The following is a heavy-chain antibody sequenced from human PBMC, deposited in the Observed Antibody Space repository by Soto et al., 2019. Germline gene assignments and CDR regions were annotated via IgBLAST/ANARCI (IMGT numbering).Heavy chain of an antibody. CDR3: AKAHGLYDFWSGYYRDYYYGMDV. J-gene: IGHJ6*02. CDR2: ISGSGGST. Sequence: GGSLRLSCAASGFTFSSYAMSWVRQAPGKGLEWVSAISGSGGSTYYADSVKGRFTISRDNSKNTLYLQMNSLRAEDTAVYYCAKAHGLYDFWSGYYRDYYYGMDVWGQGTTVTVSS. CDR1: GFTFSSYA. D-gene: IGHD3-3*01. V-gene: IGHV3-23*01.